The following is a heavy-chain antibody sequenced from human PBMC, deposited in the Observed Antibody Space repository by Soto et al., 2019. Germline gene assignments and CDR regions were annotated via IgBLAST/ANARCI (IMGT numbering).Heavy chain of an antibody. CDR2: INAGNGNT. CDR1: GYTFTSYA. Sequence: GASVKVSCKASGYTFTSYAMHWVRQAPGQRLEWMGWINAGNGNTKYSQKFQGRVTITRDTSASTAYMELSSLRSEDTAVYYCARDRSKTNAPFDYWGQGTLVTVSS. CDR3: ARDRSKTNAPFDY. J-gene: IGHJ4*02. D-gene: IGHD2-2*01. V-gene: IGHV1-3*01.